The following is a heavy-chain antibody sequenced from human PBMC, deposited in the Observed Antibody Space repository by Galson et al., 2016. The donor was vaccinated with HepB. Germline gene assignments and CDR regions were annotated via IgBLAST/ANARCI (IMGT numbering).Heavy chain of an antibody. J-gene: IGHJ6*02. V-gene: IGHV3-23*01. D-gene: IGHD6-13*01. Sequence: SLRLSCAASGFTFTTHALSWVRQAPGKGLQWVSAISGTGSTTYYADSVKGRFTISSDSSKNTVYLQMSSLSAEDTALYYCVRDEGSSSWSYPSYYGLDVWGQGTTVTVSS. CDR2: ISGTGSTT. CDR3: VRDEGSSSWSYPSYYGLDV. CDR1: GFTFTTHA.